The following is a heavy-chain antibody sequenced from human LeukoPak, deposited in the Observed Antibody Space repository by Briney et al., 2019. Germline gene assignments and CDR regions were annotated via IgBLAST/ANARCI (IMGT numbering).Heavy chain of an antibody. CDR3: ARELFDGSSSSG. J-gene: IGHJ4*02. CDR1: GFTFSSYS. V-gene: IGHV3-21*01. CDR2: ISSSSSYI. D-gene: IGHD6-13*01. Sequence: GGSLRLSCAASGFTFSSYSMNWVRQAPGKGLEWVSSISSSSSYIYYADSVKGRFTISRDNAKNSLYLQMNSLRAEDTAVHYCARELFDGSSSSGWGQGTLVTVSS.